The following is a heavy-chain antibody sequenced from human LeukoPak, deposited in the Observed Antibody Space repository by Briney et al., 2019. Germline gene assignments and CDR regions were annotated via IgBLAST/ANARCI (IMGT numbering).Heavy chain of an antibody. V-gene: IGHV3-64*01. CDR2: ISSNGGST. J-gene: IGHJ5*02. CDR1: GFTFSSYA. CDR3: ARGYSSSWYSSDP. Sequence: GGSLRLSCAASGFTFSSYAMHWVRQAPGKGLEYVSAISSNGGSTYYANSVKGRFTISRDNSKNTLYLQMGSLRAEDMTVYYCARGYSSSWYSSDPWGQGTLVTVSS. D-gene: IGHD6-13*01.